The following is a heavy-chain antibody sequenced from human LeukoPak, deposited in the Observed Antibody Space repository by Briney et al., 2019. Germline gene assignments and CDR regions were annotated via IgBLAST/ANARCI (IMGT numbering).Heavy chain of an antibody. D-gene: IGHD5-12*01. CDR3: AKAGSGYDLLDY. V-gene: IGHV3-23*01. CDR1: GFTFSDHY. J-gene: IGHJ4*02. Sequence: SGGSLRLSFADSGFTFSDHYMDWVRQAPGKGLEWVSAIRGSGGSTYYADSVKGRFTISRDNSKNTLFLQMNSLRGEDTAVCYCAKAGSGYDLLDYWGQGTLVTVSS. CDR2: IRGSGGST.